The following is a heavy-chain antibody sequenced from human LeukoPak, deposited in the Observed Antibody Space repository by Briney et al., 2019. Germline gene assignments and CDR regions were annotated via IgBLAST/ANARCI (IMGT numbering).Heavy chain of an antibody. CDR3: AKDFDY. Sequence: GGSLRLSCAASGFTFSSYGMHWVRQAPGKGLEWVAVMSYDGSNKYYADSVKGRFTISRDNSKNTLYLQMNSLRAEDTAVYYCAKDFDYWGQGTLVTVSS. V-gene: IGHV3-30*18. CDR2: MSYDGSNK. CDR1: GFTFSSYG. J-gene: IGHJ4*02.